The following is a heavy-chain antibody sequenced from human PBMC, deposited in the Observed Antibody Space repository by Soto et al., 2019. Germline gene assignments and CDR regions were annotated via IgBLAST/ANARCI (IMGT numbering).Heavy chain of an antibody. CDR3: ARMAVGATTPIYGMDV. J-gene: IGHJ6*02. D-gene: IGHD1-26*01. CDR1: GYTFTGYY. Sequence: ASVKVSCKASGYTFTGYYMHWVRQAPGQGLEWMGWINPNSGGTNYAQKFQGWVTMTRDTSISTAYMELSRLRSDDTAVYYCARMAVGATTPIYGMDVWGQGTTVTVSS. V-gene: IGHV1-2*04. CDR2: INPNSGGT.